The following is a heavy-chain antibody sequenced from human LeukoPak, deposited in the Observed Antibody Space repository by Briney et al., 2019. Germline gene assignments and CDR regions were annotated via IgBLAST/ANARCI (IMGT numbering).Heavy chain of an antibody. CDR2: ISYDGSNK. V-gene: IGHV3-30*18. CDR3: AKDRDGLGVAGVGY. Sequence: PGGSLRLSCAASGFTFSRFGMHWVRQAPGKGLVWVAVISYDGSNKYYADSVKGRFTISRDNSKNTLYLQMSSLRAEDTAVYYCAKDRDGLGVAGVGYWGQGTLVTVSS. CDR1: GFTFSRFG. J-gene: IGHJ4*02. D-gene: IGHD1-26*01.